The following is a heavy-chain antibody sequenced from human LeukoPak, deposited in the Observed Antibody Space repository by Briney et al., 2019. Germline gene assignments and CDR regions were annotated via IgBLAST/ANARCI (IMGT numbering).Heavy chain of an antibody. CDR2: INHSGST. Sequence: PSETLSLTCAVYGGSFSGYYWSWIRQPPGKGLEWIGEINHSGSTNYNPSLKSRVTISVGTSKNQFSLKLSSVTAADTAVYYCARDGSAPFYGGFDYWGQGTLVTVSS. V-gene: IGHV4-34*01. D-gene: IGHD2/OR15-2a*01. CDR1: GGSFSGYY. J-gene: IGHJ4*02. CDR3: ARDGSAPFYGGFDY.